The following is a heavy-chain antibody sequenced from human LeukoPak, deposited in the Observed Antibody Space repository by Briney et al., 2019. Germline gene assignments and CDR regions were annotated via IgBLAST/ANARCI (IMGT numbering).Heavy chain of an antibody. V-gene: IGHV4-34*01. D-gene: IGHD1-7*01. CDR2: INHSGST. CDR3: ARGPLGDITGTTYYYYYMDV. Sequence: SETLSLTCAVYGGSFSGYYWSWIRQPPGKGREWIGEINHSGSTNYNPSLKSRVTISVDTSKNQFSLKLSSVTAADTAVYYCARGPLGDITGTTYYYYYMDVWGKGTTVTVSS. CDR1: GGSFSGYY. J-gene: IGHJ6*03.